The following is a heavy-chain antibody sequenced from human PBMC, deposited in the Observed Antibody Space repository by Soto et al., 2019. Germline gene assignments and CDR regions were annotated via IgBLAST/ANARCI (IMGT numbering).Heavy chain of an antibody. CDR3: TRDRSRTPNKWVAVDY. V-gene: IGHV1-18*04. Sequence: ASVKVSCKAAGYTFINYGIGWVRQALGQGLEWMVWINPDNGNTYYGRKVQGRITMTTDTSTTTAYMELRSLRSADTAVNYCTRDRSRTPNKWVAVDYWGQGTLVTVPS. CDR2: INPDNGNT. J-gene: IGHJ4*02. CDR1: GYTFINYG. D-gene: IGHD2-8*01.